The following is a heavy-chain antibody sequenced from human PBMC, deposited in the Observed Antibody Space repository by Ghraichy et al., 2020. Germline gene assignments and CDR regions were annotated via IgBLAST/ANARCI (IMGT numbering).Heavy chain of an antibody. J-gene: IGHJ4*02. CDR2: LDTDGSRT. CDR3: ARSNNMIVGVWELDY. D-gene: IGHD3-22*01. Sequence: GGSLRLSCAASGFTFSSYCMHWVRQAPGKGLVWVARLDTDGSRTYYADSVKGRFTISRDNAKNTLYLQMNSLRAEDTAVYYCARSNNMIVGVWELDYWGQGVLVTVSS. CDR1: GFTFSSYC. V-gene: IGHV3-74*01.